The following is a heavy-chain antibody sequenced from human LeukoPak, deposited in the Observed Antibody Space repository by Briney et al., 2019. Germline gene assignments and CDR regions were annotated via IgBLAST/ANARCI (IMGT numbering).Heavy chain of an antibody. CDR3: AKDREGLSSGYDLEYFDY. V-gene: IGHV3-23*01. J-gene: IGHJ4*02. CDR1: GFTFSSYG. D-gene: IGHD5-12*01. Sequence: GSLRLSCAASGFTFSSYGMHWVRQAPGKGLEGVSTISGSGGSTYYAASVKGRFTISRDNSKNTLYLQMNSLRAEDTAVYYCAKDREGLSSGYDLEYFDYWGQGTLVTVSS. CDR2: ISGSGGST.